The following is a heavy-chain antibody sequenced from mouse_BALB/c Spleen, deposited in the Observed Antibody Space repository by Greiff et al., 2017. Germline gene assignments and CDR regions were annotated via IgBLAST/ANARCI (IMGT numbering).Heavy chain of an antibody. J-gene: IGHJ2*01. CDR2: IDPENGDT. D-gene: IGHD1-1*01. Sequence: VQLQQSGAELVRPGASVKLSCTASGFNFTDYYMHWVKQRPEQGLEWIGWIDPENGDTEYAPKFQGKATMTADTSSNTAYLQLSSLTSEDAAVYYYNAKRDYYGSLHYFDYWGQGTTLTVSS. V-gene: IGHV14-4*02. CDR1: GFNFTDYY. CDR3: NAKRDYYGSLHYFDY.